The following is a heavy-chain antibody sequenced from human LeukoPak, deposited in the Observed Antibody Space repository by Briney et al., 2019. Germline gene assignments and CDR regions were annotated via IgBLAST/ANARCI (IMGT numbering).Heavy chain of an antibody. D-gene: IGHD2-8*01. V-gene: IGHV1-8*01. CDR2: MNPNSGNT. J-gene: IGHJ6*03. CDR3: ARGFRSRTKPYYYYMDV. CDR1: GYTFTSYD. Sequence: ASVKVSCKASGYTFTSYDINWVRQATGQGLEWMGWMNPNSGNTGYAQKFQGRVTMTRNTSMGTAYMELSSLRSEDTAVYYCARGFRSRTKPYYYYMDVWGKGTTVTVSS.